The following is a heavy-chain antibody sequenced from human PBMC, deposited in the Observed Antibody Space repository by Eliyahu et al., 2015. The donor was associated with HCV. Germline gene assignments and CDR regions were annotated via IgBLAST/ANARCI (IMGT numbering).Heavy chain of an antibody. D-gene: IGHD1-1*01. J-gene: IGHJ5*01. Sequence: EVQLLASGGGLVQTGGSXXLSXAASGYRLTSFSXTWVPQAPGTGLEWVSTLTRRGGKIYYADSVKGRFTISSDPSENTVFLQMDSLRAEDTAIYYCAKGGVQLERQDLDFFDFWGRGVQVTVSS. CDR3: AKGGVQLERQDLDFFDF. V-gene: IGHV3-23*01. CDR2: LTRRGGKI. CDR1: GYRLTSFS.